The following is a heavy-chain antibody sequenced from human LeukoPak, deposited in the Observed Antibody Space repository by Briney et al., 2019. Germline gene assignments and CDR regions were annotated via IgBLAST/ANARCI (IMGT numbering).Heavy chain of an antibody. J-gene: IGHJ4*02. V-gene: IGHV4-34*01. CDR2: INHSGIT. Sequence: SETLSLTCAVYGGSFSGYYWSWIRQPPGKGLEWIGEINHSGITNYNPSLKSRVTISVDTSKNQFSLKLSSVTAADTAVYYCARGRVGRRYNGGWYKAPFDYWGQGTLVTVSS. CDR1: GGSFSGYY. CDR3: ARGRVGRRYNGGWYKAPFDY. D-gene: IGHD6-19*01.